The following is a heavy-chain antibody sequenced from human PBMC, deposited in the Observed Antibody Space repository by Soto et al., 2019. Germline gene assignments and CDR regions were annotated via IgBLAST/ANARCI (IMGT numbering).Heavy chain of an antibody. D-gene: IGHD2-2*01. CDR1: GGTFSSYT. CDR2: IIPILGIA. V-gene: IGHV1-69*08. Sequence: QVQLVQSGAEVKKPGSSVKVSCKASGGTFSSYTISWVRQAPGQGLEWMGRIIPILGIANYAQKFQGRVTSTADKSTSTAYMELSSLRSEDTAVYYCAREDIVVVPAANFAFDIWGQGTMVTVSS. CDR3: AREDIVVVPAANFAFDI. J-gene: IGHJ3*02.